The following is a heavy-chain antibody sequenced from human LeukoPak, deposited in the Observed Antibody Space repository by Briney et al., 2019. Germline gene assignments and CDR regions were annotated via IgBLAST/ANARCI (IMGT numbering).Heavy chain of an antibody. CDR1: GFSFNNSE. CDR3: ARGWDNSVYYCDY. CDR2: ISSTGYAI. V-gene: IGHV3-48*03. J-gene: IGHJ4*02. D-gene: IGHD1/OR15-1a*01. Sequence: WGSLRLSCAASGFSFNNSEMYWVRQAPGKGLEWVSYISSTGYAIYYADSVKGRFTISRDNAKNSLFLQMNSLRVEDTAVYFCARGWDNSVYYCDYWGQGTLVTLSA.